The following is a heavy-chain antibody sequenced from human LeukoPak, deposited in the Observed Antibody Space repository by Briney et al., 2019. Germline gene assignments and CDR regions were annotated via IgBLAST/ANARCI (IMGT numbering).Heavy chain of an antibody. Sequence: SETLSLTCTVSGGSISSYYWSWIRQPPGKGLEWIGYIYYSGSTNYNPSLKSRVTISVDTSKNQFSLKLSSVTAADTAVYYCARGNLYSYGLGLGYWGQGILVTVSS. CDR2: IYYSGST. V-gene: IGHV4-59*01. J-gene: IGHJ4*02. CDR1: GGSISSYY. CDR3: ARGNLYSYGLGLGY. D-gene: IGHD5-18*01.